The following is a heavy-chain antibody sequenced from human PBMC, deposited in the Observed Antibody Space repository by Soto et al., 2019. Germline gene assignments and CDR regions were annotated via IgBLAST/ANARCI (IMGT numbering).Heavy chain of an antibody. CDR1: GGSISSCD. CDR2: IYYSGST. Sequence: SETLSLTWTVSGGSISSCDWSWIRQPPGKGLEWIGYIYYSGSTNYNPSLKSRVTISVDTSKNQFSLKLSSVTAADTAVYYCARAKAPLYSSSWYWFDPWGQGTLVTVSS. V-gene: IGHV4-59*08. D-gene: IGHD6-13*01. J-gene: IGHJ5*02. CDR3: ARAKAPLYSSSWYWFDP.